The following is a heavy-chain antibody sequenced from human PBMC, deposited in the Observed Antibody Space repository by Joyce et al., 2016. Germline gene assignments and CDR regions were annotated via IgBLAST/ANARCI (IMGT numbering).Heavy chain of an antibody. CDR3: AAARGFRDSFHI. CDR2: ISTSGGSI. CDR1: GSSFGNYA. J-gene: IGHJ3*02. Sequence: EVQLLESGGGLVQPGGSLRLSCAASGSSFGNYAMYWVRQAPGKGLEGVSVISTSGGSIYYEDSVKGRFTVSRDNFKNTMYLQMTGLRDADTAVFYCAAARGFRDSFHIWGQGTMVTVSS. D-gene: IGHD2/OR15-2a*01. V-gene: IGHV3-23*01.